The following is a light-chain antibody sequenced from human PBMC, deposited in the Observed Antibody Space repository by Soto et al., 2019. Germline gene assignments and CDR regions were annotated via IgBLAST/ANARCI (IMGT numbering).Light chain of an antibody. CDR1: QSVSSNY. CDR3: QQYGSSPVT. CDR2: GAS. Sequence: EIVLTQSPGTLSLSPGERATLSCRASQSVSSNYLAWYQQKPGQAPRLLIYGASSRATGIPDRFSGSGSGKDFTLTISRLEPEDFAVYYCQQYGSSPVTFGPGTKVDIK. J-gene: IGKJ3*01. V-gene: IGKV3-20*01.